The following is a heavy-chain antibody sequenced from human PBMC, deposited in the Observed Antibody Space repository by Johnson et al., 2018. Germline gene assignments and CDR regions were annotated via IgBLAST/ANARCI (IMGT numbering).Heavy chain of an antibody. D-gene: IGHD3-3*01. CDR3: AKKAPDFWSGVRPLGYFQH. Sequence: VQLVESGGGLVQPGGSLRLSCAASGFTFSSYAMSWVRQAPGKGLEWVSASSGSGGSTYYAGSVKGRFTIPRDNAKNTVYLQMNSMSAEDTAVQYCAKKAPDFWSGVRPLGYFQHWGQGTLVTVSS. J-gene: IGHJ1*01. V-gene: IGHV3-23*04. CDR2: SSGSGGST. CDR1: GFTFSSYA.